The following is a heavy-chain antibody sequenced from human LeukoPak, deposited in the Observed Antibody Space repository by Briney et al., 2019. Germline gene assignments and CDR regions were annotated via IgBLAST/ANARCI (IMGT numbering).Heavy chain of an antibody. CDR1: GGSISSSSYY. CDR2: IYYSGST. CDR3: ARLFPTFPDY. D-gene: IGHD2/OR15-2a*01. J-gene: IGHJ4*02. V-gene: IGHV4-39*01. Sequence: SETLSLTCTVSGGSISSSSYYWGWIRQPPGKGLEWIGSIYYSGSTYYNPSLKSRVTISVDTSKNQFSLKLSSVTAANTAVYYCARLFPTFPDYWGQGTLVTVSS.